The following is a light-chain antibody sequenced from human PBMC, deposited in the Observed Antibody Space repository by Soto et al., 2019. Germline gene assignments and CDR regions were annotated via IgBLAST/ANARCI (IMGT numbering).Light chain of an antibody. J-gene: IGKJ1*01. CDR2: TTS. Sequence: EIVLTQSPGTLSLSPGERATLSCRASQSISVTYLAWYQQKPGQAPRLLIYTTSIRATGIPDRFSGSGSGTDFTLTISRLEPEDFAVYYCHHYVISPPWTFGQGTKVEIK. V-gene: IGKV3-20*01. CDR3: HHYVISPPWT. CDR1: QSISVTY.